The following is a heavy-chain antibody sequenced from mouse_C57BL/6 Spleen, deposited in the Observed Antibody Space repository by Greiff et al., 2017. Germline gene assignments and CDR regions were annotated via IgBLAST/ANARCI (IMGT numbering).Heavy chain of an antibody. CDR2: IYPGDGDT. Sequence: QVQLQQSGPELVKPGASVKISCTASGYAFSSSWMNWVKQRPGQGLEWIGRIYPGDGDTNYNGKFKGKATLTADKSSSTAYMQLSSLTSEDSAVYFCAKNDCYGSSYLDYWGKGTTLTVSS. J-gene: IGHJ2*01. V-gene: IGHV1-82*01. D-gene: IGHD1-1*01. CDR3: AKNDCYGSSYLDY. CDR1: GYAFSSSW.